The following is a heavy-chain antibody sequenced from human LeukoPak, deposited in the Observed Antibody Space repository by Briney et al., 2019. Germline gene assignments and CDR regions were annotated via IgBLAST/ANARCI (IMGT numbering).Heavy chain of an antibody. CDR1: GGSFSGYY. Sequence: SETLSLTCAVYGGSFSGYYWSWIRQPPGKGLEWIGEINHSGSTNYNPSLKSRVTISVDTSKNQFSLKLSSVTAADTAVYYCARWVPHCSSTSCYVYYFDYWGQGTLVTVPS. J-gene: IGHJ4*02. CDR3: ARWVPHCSSTSCYVYYFDY. CDR2: INHSGST. V-gene: IGHV4-34*01. D-gene: IGHD2-2*01.